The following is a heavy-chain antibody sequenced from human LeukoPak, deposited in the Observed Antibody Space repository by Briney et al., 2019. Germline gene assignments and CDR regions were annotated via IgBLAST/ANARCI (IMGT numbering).Heavy chain of an antibody. CDR3: ARDSPPYCGGDCYFR. Sequence: GASVKVSCKASGYTFTSYAMHWVRQAPGQRLEWMGWINAGNGNTKYSQKFQGRVTITRDTSASTACMELSSLRSEDTAVYYCARDSPPYCGGDCYFRWGQGTLVTVSS. J-gene: IGHJ4*02. CDR2: INAGNGNT. CDR1: GYTFTSYA. D-gene: IGHD2-21*02. V-gene: IGHV1-3*01.